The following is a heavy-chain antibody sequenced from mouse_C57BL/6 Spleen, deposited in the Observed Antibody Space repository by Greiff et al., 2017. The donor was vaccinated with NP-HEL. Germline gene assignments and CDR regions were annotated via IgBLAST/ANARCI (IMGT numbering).Heavy chain of an antibody. CDR3: ARDDITGNFDY. V-gene: IGHV7-1*01. CDR2: SRNKANDYTT. CDR1: GFTFSDFY. J-gene: IGHJ2*01. D-gene: IGHD1-3*01. Sequence: EVKLVESGGGLVQSGRSLRLSCATSGFTFSDFYMEWVRQAPGKGLEWIAASRNKANDYTTEYSASVKGRFIVSRDTSQSILYLQMNALRAEDTAIYYCARDDITGNFDYWGQGTTLTVSS.